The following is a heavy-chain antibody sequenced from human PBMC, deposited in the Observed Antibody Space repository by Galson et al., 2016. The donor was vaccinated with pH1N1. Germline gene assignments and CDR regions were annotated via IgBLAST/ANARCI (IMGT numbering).Heavy chain of an antibody. CDR2: IYPGDSET. Sequence: QSGAEVKKPGESLKISCQASGSTFTTYWIGWVRQMPGKGLEWMGIIYPGDSETKYSPSFEGQVTFSVDKSKNTAYLHWSSLKASDTAIYYCARRSTELGLDYWGQGVLVIVSS. D-gene: IGHD2/OR15-2a*01. CDR3: ARRSTELGLDY. J-gene: IGHJ4*02. CDR1: GSTFTTYW. V-gene: IGHV5-51*03.